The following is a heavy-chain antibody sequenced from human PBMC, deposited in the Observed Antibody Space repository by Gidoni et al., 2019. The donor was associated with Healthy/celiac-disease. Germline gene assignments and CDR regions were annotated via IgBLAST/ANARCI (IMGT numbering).Heavy chain of an antibody. J-gene: IGHJ5*02. CDR3: AREGHESENWFDP. V-gene: IGHV1-2*02. CDR2: INPNSGGT. D-gene: IGHD3-3*01. Sequence: QLVPSVAEVKKPAASVKVSCKASVYTFTGYHMHWVRQAPGQGLEWMGWINPNSGGTNDEQKLQGRVTMTRDTSISTAYMERSRLRSEDTAVYYCAREGHESENWFDPWGQGTLVTVSS. CDR1: VYTFTGYH.